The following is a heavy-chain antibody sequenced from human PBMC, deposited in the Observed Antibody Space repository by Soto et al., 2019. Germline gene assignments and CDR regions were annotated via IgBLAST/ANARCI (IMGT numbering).Heavy chain of an antibody. V-gene: IGHV4-39*01. CDR2: VYDRGRS. Sequence: TLSLTCTYSCSAVTNSSSYWGWIRQSPGKGLEWIGSVYDRGRSYSKPSVQSRVTISVDTSKNRFSLSLNSVTASDTAVYFCVSQRTTVPTQAYFDYWGPGALVTVSS. D-gene: IGHD4-17*01. CDR1: CSAVTNSSSY. CDR3: VSQRTTVPTQAYFDY. J-gene: IGHJ4*02.